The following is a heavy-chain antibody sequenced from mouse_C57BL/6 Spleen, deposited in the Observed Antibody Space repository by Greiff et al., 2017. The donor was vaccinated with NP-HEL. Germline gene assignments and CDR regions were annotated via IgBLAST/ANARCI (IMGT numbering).Heavy chain of an antibody. D-gene: IGHD1-1*01. CDR3: AFNISRDNYQSILYLQMNALRAEDSATYYCARCYYYGSSSYWYFDV. CDR2: IRNKANGYTT. V-gene: IGHV7-3*01. J-gene: IGHJ1*03. CDR1: GFTFTDYY. Sequence: EVKLLESGGGLVQPGGSLSLSCAASGFTFTDYYMSWVRQPPGKALEWLGFIRNKANGYTTEYSASVKGRFTISRDNSQSILYLQMNALIAKDSANAKGAFNISRDNYQSILYLQMNALRAEDSATYYCARCYYYGSSSYWYFDVWGTGTTVTVSS.